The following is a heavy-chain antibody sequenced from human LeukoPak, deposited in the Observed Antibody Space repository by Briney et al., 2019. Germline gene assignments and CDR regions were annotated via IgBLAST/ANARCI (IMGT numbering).Heavy chain of an antibody. Sequence: PGGSLRLSCAACGFTFITYGMHWVRQAPGKGLEWVAVIWYDGSNKYYADSVKGRFIISRDNSKNTLFLQMNSLRAEDMAVYYCAKADRTKSYYHYYMDVWGKGTTVTVSS. CDR3: AKADRTKSYYHYYMDV. CDR1: GFTFITYG. D-gene: IGHD2-2*01. CDR2: IWYDGSNK. V-gene: IGHV3-33*06. J-gene: IGHJ6*03.